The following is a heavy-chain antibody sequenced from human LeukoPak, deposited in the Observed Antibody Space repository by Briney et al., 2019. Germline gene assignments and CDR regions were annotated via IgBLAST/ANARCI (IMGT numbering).Heavy chain of an antibody. CDR1: GFTFDDYA. CDR3: ARGAYSSTSSSFDY. CDR2: ISWNSGSI. J-gene: IGHJ4*02. Sequence: GGSLRLSCAASGFTFDDYAMHWVRQAPGKGLEWVSGISWNSGSIGYADSVKGRFTISRDNAKNSLYLQMNSLRAEDTAVYYCARGAYSSTSSSFDYWGQGTLVTVSS. D-gene: IGHD2-2*01. V-gene: IGHV3-9*01.